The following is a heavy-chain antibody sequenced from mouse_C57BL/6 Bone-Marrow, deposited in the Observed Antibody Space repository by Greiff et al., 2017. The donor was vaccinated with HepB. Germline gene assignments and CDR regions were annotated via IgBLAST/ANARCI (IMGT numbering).Heavy chain of an antibody. V-gene: IGHV1-69*01. J-gene: IGHJ4*01. CDR1: GYTFTSYW. CDR3: ARWGDYGNYGAMDY. CDR2: IDPSDSYT. Sequence: QVQLKQPGAELVMPGASVKLSCKASGYTFTSYWMHWVKQRPGQGLEWIGEIDPSDSYTNYNQKFKGKSTLTVDKSSSTAYMQLSSLTSEDSAVYYCARWGDYGNYGAMDYWGQGTSVTVSS. D-gene: IGHD2-1*01.